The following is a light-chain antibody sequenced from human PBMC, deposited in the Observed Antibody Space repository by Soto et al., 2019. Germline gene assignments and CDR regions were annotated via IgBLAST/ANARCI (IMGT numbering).Light chain of an antibody. CDR3: QQHDQGWT. V-gene: IGKV3-15*01. J-gene: IGKJ1*01. Sequence: EMVMTQSPATLSVSLGERATLSCRASQSVRTKLVWYQQKPGQAPRLLIYGASTRATGIPARFSGSGSGTEFPLIISRLQSEDFAVYYCQQHDQGWTFGQGTKVEIK. CDR2: GAS. CDR1: QSVRTK.